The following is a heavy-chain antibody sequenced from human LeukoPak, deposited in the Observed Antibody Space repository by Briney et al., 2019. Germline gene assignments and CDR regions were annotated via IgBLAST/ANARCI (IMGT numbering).Heavy chain of an antibody. CDR1: GFTVSTNY. V-gene: IGHV3-53*01. J-gene: IGHJ4*02. CDR3: AKDMGSSGYYVDY. D-gene: IGHD3-22*01. Sequence: GGSLRLSCAASGFTVSTNYMSWVRQAPGKGLEWVSVIYSGGSTYYADSVKGRFTISRDNSKNTLYLQMNSLRAEDTALYYCAKDMGSSGYYVDYWGQGTLVTVSS. CDR2: IYSGGST.